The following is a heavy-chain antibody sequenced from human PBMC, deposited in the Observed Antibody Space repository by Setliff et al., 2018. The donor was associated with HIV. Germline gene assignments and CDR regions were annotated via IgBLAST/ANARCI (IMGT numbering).Heavy chain of an antibody. D-gene: IGHD6-13*01. CDR3: ARGSYSSSWYGSHFDY. J-gene: IGHJ4*02. CDR2: IYTSGST. CDR1: GDSISSGSYY. V-gene: IGHV4-61*02. Sequence: PSETLSLTCTVSGDSISSGSYYWSWIRQSAGKGLEWIGRIYTSGSTNYNPSLKSRVTISVDTSKNQFSLKLSSVTAADAAVYYCARGSYSSSWYGSHFDYWGQGILVTVSS.